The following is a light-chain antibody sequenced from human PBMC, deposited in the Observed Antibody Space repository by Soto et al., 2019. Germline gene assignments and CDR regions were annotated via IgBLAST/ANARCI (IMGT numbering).Light chain of an antibody. CDR2: GAS. V-gene: IGKV3-15*01. CDR3: QQYNNWPMYT. Sequence: EIVMTQSPATLSVSPGERATLSCRASQSVSSNLAWYQQKPGQAPRLLFYGASTRATGIPARFSGSGSGKEFTLTISSLQSEDFAVYYCQQYNNWPMYTFGQGTKLEIK. J-gene: IGKJ2*01. CDR1: QSVSSN.